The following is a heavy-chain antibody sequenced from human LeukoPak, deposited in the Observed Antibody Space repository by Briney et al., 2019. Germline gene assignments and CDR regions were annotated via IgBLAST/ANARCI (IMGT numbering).Heavy chain of an antibody. J-gene: IGHJ4*02. V-gene: IGHV3-53*04. CDR3: ASSVTMVRGLKDY. CDR2: IYSGGST. D-gene: IGHD3-10*01. Sequence: PEGSLRLSCAASGFTVSSNYMSWVRQAPGKGLEWVSVIYSGGSTYYADSVKGRFTISRHNSKNTLYLQMNSLRAEDTAVYYCASSVTMVRGLKDYWGQGTLVTVSS. CDR1: GFTVSSNY.